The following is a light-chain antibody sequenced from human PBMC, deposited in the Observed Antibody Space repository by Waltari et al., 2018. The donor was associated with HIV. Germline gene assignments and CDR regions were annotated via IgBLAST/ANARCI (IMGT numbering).Light chain of an antibody. V-gene: IGLV1-44*01. Sequence: QSVLTQPPSASGTPGQRVTISCSGSPSHIGTNSVNWYQQFPGSAPKLLLYSNSQRPLGVPDRFSGSKSGSSASLAISGPQADDEAHYYCASWDDTLGVVFGGGTTLTVL. CDR2: SNS. CDR1: PSHIGTNS. CDR3: ASWDDTLGVV. J-gene: IGLJ2*01.